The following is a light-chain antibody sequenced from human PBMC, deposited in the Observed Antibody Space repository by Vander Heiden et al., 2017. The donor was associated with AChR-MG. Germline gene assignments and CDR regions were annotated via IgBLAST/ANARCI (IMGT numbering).Light chain of an antibody. Sequence: NVMTQSLDSLAVSLGERVTINCKSSQSVLYSPHNKNYVAWYQQKPGQPPKLLIYWASTRESGVPDRFSGSGSGTDFTLTISSLQAEDVAVYYCQEYYSTPRTLGQGTKVEIK. CDR3: QEYYSTPRT. CDR2: WAS. J-gene: IGKJ1*01. V-gene: IGKV4-1*01. CDR1: QSVLYSPHNKNY.